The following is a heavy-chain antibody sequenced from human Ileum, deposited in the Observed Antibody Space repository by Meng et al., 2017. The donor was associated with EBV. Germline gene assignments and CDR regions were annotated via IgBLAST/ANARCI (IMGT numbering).Heavy chain of an antibody. J-gene: IGHJ5*02. V-gene: IGHV4-4*02. D-gene: IGHD6-13*01. CDR1: GGSISSSNG. CDR2: SYHSGSS. Sequence: QGLLQESGPGRVKPSGTLPLPCAGSGGSISSSNGWGWGRQPPGKGLEWIGESYHSGSSNYTPSLKSRVTISLDTSKKQFSLNLKSVTVADTAVYYCARGFSSIEGLGNWFDPWGQGTLVTVSS. CDR3: ARGFSSIEGLGNWFDP.